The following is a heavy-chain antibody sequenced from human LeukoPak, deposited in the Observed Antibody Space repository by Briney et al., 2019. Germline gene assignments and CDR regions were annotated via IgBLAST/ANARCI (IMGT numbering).Heavy chain of an antibody. CDR2: IYYSGST. V-gene: IGHV4-39*01. CDR1: GGSISSSSYY. CDR3: PGQNTAAACTNWFDP. Sequence: SETLSLTCTVSGGSISSSSYYWGWIRQPPGKGLEWIGSIYYSGSTYYNPSLKSRVTITVDTSKNQFSLKLSFENAAVSAVYCGPGQNTAAACTNWFDPWGQGTMVTVSS. J-gene: IGHJ5*02. D-gene: IGHD6-13*01.